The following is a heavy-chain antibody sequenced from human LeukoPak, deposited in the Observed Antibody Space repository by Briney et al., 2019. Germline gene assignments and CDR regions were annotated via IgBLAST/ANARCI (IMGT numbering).Heavy chain of an antibody. J-gene: IGHJ4*02. V-gene: IGHV3-7*01. Sequence: GGSLRLSCAASGFTFSIYWMTWVRQAPGKGLEWVANIKQDGAKKYYVDSVRGRFTISRDNANNSVYLQMNSLRAEDTAVYYCAREGYSYGYVFDYWGQGTLVTVSS. CDR1: GFTFSIYW. CDR2: IKQDGAKK. CDR3: AREGYSYGYVFDY. D-gene: IGHD5-18*01.